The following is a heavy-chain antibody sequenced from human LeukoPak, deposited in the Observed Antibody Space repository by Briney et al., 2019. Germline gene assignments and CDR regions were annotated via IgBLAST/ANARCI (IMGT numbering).Heavy chain of an antibody. J-gene: IGHJ3*02. CDR3: TTDLYSGSYFDAFDI. CDR1: GFTFSNAW. CDR2: IKSKTDGGTT. Sequence: GGSLRLSCAASGFTFSNAWMSWVRQAPGKGLEWVGRIKSKTDGGTTDYAAPVKGRFTISRDDSKNTLYLQMNSLKTEDTAVYYCTTDLYSGSYFDAFDIWGHGTMVTVSS. V-gene: IGHV3-15*01. D-gene: IGHD1-26*01.